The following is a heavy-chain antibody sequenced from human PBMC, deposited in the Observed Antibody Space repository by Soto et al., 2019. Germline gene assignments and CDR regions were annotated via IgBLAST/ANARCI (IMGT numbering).Heavy chain of an antibody. D-gene: IGHD6-19*01. V-gene: IGHV1-18*01. J-gene: IGHJ6*02. CDR1: GYTFTSYV. Sequence: QVQLVQSGAEVKKPGASVKVSCRASGYTFTSYVISWVRQAPGQGLEWMGWISAYNGNTNFAQKRQGRGTMTTDTSTSIAYMELRSLRSDDTAVYYCARVVATVAGPYGMDVWGQGTTVTVSS. CDR2: ISAYNGNT. CDR3: ARVVATVAGPYGMDV.